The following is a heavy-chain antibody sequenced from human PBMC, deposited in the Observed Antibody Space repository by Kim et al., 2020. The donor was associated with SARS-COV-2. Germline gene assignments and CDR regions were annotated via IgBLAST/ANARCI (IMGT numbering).Heavy chain of an antibody. J-gene: IGHJ3*02. Sequence: GGSLRLSCAASGFTFSSYAMSWVRQAPGKGLEWVSAISGSGGSTYYADSVKGRFTISRDNSKNTLYLQMNSLRAEDTAVYYCAKNKRIVVVPGGYWFDAFDIWGQGTMVTVSS. V-gene: IGHV3-23*01. CDR3: AKNKRIVVVPGGYWFDAFDI. CDR2: ISGSGGST. CDR1: GFTFSSYA. D-gene: IGHD2-2*01.